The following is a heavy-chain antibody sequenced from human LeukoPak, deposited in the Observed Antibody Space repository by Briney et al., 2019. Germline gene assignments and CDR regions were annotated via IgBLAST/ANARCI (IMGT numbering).Heavy chain of an antibody. V-gene: IGHV3-48*03. Sequence: GGSLRLSCASSVFAFSSYEMNWARQAPGKGLEWVSYISSSGSIIYYADSVKGRFTISRDNAKNSLFLQMNSLRVEDTAVYYCARTMWGFDYWGQGTLVTVSS. CDR2: ISSSGSII. CDR3: ARTMWGFDY. J-gene: IGHJ4*02. CDR1: VFAFSSYE. D-gene: IGHD7-27*01.